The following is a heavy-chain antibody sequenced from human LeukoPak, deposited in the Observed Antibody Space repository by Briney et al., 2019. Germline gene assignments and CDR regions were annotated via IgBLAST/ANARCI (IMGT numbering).Heavy chain of an antibody. J-gene: IGHJ5*02. CDR1: GYTFTSYG. Sequence: ASVKVSCKASGYTFTSYGITWVRQAPGKGLEWMGWISPYNGNTNYAQKLQGRVTMTAETSTTTAYMELRSLRSDGTAVYYCARGLVTAIHWFDPWGQGTLVTVSS. V-gene: IGHV1-18*01. CDR2: ISPYNGNT. D-gene: IGHD2-21*02. CDR3: ARGLVTAIHWFDP.